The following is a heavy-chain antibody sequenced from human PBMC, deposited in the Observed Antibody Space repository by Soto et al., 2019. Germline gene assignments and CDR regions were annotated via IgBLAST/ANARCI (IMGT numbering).Heavy chain of an antibody. CDR3: AHLCFGAFDY. CDR2: ISGSGGQT. V-gene: IGHV3-23*01. J-gene: IGHJ4*02. Sequence: EVQLLESGGGLVQPGGSLRLSCAASGFSFSSYAMNWARQTPGKGLEWVAGISGSGGQTYYADSVKGRFTISRDSPKHVVYLEINSLSVDDTAVYYFAHLCFGAFDYWGQGTLVTVSS. CDR1: GFSFSSYA. D-gene: IGHD3-10*01.